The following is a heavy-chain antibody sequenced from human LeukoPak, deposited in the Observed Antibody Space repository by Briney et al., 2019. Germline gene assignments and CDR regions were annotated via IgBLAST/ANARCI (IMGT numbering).Heavy chain of an antibody. Sequence: PGGSLRLSCAASGFTFSSYAMSWVRQAPGKGLEWVSSISSSSSYIYYADSVKGRFTISRDNAKNSLYLQMNSLRAEDTAVYYCARDVDSGYDYGVDYWGQGTLVTVSS. CDR2: ISSSSSYI. CDR3: ARDVDSGYDYGVDY. CDR1: GFTFSSYA. V-gene: IGHV3-21*01. J-gene: IGHJ4*02. D-gene: IGHD5-12*01.